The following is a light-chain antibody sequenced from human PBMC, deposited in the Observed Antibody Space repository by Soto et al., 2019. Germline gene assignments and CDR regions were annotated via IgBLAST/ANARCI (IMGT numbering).Light chain of an antibody. CDR1: QSVSSSY. V-gene: IGKV3-20*01. CDR2: GAS. J-gene: IGKJ5*01. CDR3: QQYHNWPIT. Sequence: EIVLTQSPGTLSLSPGERATLSCRASQSVSSSYLAWYQQKPGQAPRLLIYGASSRATGIPDRFSGSGSGTDFTLTISSLEPEDFAVYYCQQYHNWPITFGQGTRLEIK.